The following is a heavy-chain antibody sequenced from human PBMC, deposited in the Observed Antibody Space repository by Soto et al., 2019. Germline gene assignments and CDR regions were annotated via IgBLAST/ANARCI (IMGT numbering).Heavy chain of an antibody. Sequence: EVQLVESGGGLVKPGGSLRLSCAASGFTFSSYSINWVRQAPGKGLEWVSSISSTSTFIYYADSVKGRFTISRDNARSSLSLQMNSLRAEDTALYYCARETSPSTDSSHAFDIWGQGTMVTVSS. CDR1: GFTFSSYS. CDR3: ARETSPSTDSSHAFDI. V-gene: IGHV3-21*01. CDR2: ISSTSTFI. J-gene: IGHJ3*02. D-gene: IGHD6-6*01.